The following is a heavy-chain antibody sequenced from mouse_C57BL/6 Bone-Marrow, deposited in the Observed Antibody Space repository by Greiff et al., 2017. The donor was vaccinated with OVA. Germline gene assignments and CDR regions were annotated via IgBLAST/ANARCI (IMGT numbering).Heavy chain of an antibody. V-gene: IGHV1-18*01. Sequence: EVQLQQSGPELVKPGASVKIPCKASGYTFTDYNMDWVKQSHGKSLEWIGDINPNNGGTIYNQKFKGKATLTVDKSSITAYMALRSLTSEDTAVYYCARGGWLLRYYFDYWGQGTTLTVSS. CDR1: GYTFTDYN. J-gene: IGHJ2*01. CDR2: INPNNGGT. D-gene: IGHD2-3*01. CDR3: ARGGWLLRYYFDY.